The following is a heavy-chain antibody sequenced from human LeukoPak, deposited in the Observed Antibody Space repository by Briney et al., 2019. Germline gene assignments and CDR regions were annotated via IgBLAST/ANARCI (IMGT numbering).Heavy chain of an antibody. CDR2: IFCSDDK. Sequence: SGPTLVNPTQTLTLTCTFSGFSLSTSGVGVGWIRQPPRKPLEWLALIFCSDDKRYSPSLKSRLTITKDASKNQVVLTMTNMDPVDTATYYCAHTSYTRPDYWGQGTLVTVSS. J-gene: IGHJ4*02. D-gene: IGHD3-16*02. V-gene: IGHV2-5*01. CDR3: AHTSYTRPDY. CDR1: GFSLSTSGVG.